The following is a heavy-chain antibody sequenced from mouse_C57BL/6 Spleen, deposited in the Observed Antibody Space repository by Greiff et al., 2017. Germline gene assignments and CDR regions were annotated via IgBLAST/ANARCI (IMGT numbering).Heavy chain of an antibody. J-gene: IGHJ1*03. Sequence: VQLQQSGPELVKPGASVKLSCKASGYAFSSSWMNWVKQRPGKGLEWIGRIYPGDGDTNYNGKFKGKAPLPADKSSSTAYMQLSSLTSEDSAVYVCARGDYDDDGHWYFDVWGTGTTVTVSS. CDR2: IYPGDGDT. V-gene: IGHV1-82*01. CDR3: ARGDYDDDGHWYFDV. D-gene: IGHD2-4*01. CDR1: GYAFSSSW.